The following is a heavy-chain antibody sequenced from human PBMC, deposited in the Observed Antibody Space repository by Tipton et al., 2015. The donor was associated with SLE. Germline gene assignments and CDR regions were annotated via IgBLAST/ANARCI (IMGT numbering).Heavy chain of an antibody. CDR1: GFTFSDYY. J-gene: IGHJ3*02. V-gene: IGHV3-11*04. CDR2: IASSGLTM. D-gene: IGHD2-15*01. CDR3: ARDQVVSGAFDI. Sequence: SLRLSCTGSGFTFSDYYMSWIRQAPGEGLEWVAYIASSGLTMYYSDSVKGRFTISRDNAKNSLSLQMNSLRAEDTAVYYCARDQVVSGAFDIWGQGTMVTVSS.